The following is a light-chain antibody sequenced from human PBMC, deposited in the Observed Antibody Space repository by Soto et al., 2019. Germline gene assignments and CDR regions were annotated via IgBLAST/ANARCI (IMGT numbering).Light chain of an antibody. CDR1: QSISSY. V-gene: IGKV1-39*01. CDR2: AAS. CDR3: QQSYSNRLT. Sequence: DIQMTQSASSLSASVGDRVTITCRASQSISSYLNWYQQKPGKAPKLLIYAASSLQSGVPSRFSGSGSGTDFTLTISSLQPEDFATYYCQQSYSNRLTFGGGTKVEIK. J-gene: IGKJ4*01.